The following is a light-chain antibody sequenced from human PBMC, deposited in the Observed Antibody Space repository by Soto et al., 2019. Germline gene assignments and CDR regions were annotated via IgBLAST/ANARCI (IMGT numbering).Light chain of an antibody. Sequence: EIVMTQSPATLSVSPGERASLSCRASQSVGNSLAWYQQKPGQAPRLLIYHISTRATGIPARFSGSGSGTEFTLTINSLQSEDFAVYYCQQHNQWPITFGQGTRLEIK. CDR1: QSVGNS. CDR2: HIS. CDR3: QQHNQWPIT. V-gene: IGKV3D-15*01. J-gene: IGKJ5*01.